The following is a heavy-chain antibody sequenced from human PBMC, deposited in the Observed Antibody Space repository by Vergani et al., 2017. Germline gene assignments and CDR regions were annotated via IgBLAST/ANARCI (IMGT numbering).Heavy chain of an antibody. CDR2: IIPIFGTA. J-gene: IGHJ5*02. Sequence: QVQLVQSGAEVKKPGSSVKVSCKASGGTFSSYAISWVRQAPGQGLEWMGGIIPIFGTANYAQKFQGRVTITADKSTSTAYMELSSLRSEDTAVYYCARDINPRCFIAAAGTGWFDPWGQGTLVTVSS. CDR3: ARDINPRCFIAAAGTGWFDP. D-gene: IGHD6-13*01. V-gene: IGHV1-69*06. CDR1: GGTFSSYA.